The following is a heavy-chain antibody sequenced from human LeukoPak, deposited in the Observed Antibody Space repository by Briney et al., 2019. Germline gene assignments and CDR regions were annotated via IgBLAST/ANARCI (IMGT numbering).Heavy chain of an antibody. Sequence: PSETLSLTCAVYDGSVGGYYWSWIRQPPGKGLEWIGEIHHGGRTKYHPALKSRVTISADTPNNKFSLKLSSMTAADTAVYFCARHGGWYFALWGPGTLVTVSS. CDR2: IHHGGRT. CDR3: ARHGGWYFAL. V-gene: IGHV4-34*01. D-gene: IGHD3-10*01. J-gene: IGHJ2*01. CDR1: DGSVGGYY.